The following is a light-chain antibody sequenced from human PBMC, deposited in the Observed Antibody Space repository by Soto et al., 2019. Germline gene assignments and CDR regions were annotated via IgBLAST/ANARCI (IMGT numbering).Light chain of an antibody. CDR2: EVS. CDR1: SSDVGGYNF. J-gene: IGLJ2*01. V-gene: IGLV2-14*01. Sequence: SALTQPASVSGSPGQSITISCTGTSSDVGGYNFVSWYQQHPDKAPKLIIYEVSSRPSGVSNRFSGSKSGNTASLTISGLQAEDEADYYCSSYTGSSTVVFGGGTKLTVL. CDR3: SSYTGSSTVV.